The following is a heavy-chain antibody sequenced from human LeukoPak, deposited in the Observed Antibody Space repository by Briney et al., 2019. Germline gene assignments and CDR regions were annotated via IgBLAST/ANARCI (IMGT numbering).Heavy chain of an antibody. J-gene: IGHJ6*03. Sequence: SGTLSLTCAVSGGSISSSNWWSWVRQPPGKGLEWIGEIYHSGSTNYNPSLKSRVTISVDKSKNQFSLKLSSVTAADTAVYYCARVIAVAGTDYYYYMDVWGKGTTVTVSS. CDR2: IYHSGST. V-gene: IGHV4-4*02. D-gene: IGHD6-19*01. CDR3: ARVIAVAGTDYYYYMDV. CDR1: GGSISSSNW.